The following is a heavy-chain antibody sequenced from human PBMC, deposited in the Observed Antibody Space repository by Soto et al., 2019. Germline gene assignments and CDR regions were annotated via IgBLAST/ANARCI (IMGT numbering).Heavy chain of an antibody. J-gene: IGHJ4*02. Sequence: GASVKVSCKASGGIFSTSTFTWVRQAPGQGREWMGRITPILGTADYAQKFQGRVTLTADKSTTTAYMELSSLGSEDTAVFYCARDLTIGSDYSGYDVIDYWGQGTLVTVSS. D-gene: IGHD5-12*01. CDR2: ITPILGTA. V-gene: IGHV1-69*08. CDR3: ARDLTIGSDYSGYDVIDY. CDR1: GGIFSTST.